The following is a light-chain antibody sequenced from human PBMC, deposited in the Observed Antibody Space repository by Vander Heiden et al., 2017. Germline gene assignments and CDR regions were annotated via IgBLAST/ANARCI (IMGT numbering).Light chain of an antibody. Sequence: QSDLTQPPSASGSPGQSVTIACTGTSSDVGGYNYVSWYQQHPGKAPKLMIFDVSKRPSGVPDRFSGSKSGNTASLTLSGLQADDEANYYCSSYAGSNNLVFGGGTKLTVL. CDR1: SSDVGGYNY. CDR3: SSYAGSNNLV. V-gene: IGLV2-8*01. CDR2: DVS. J-gene: IGLJ2*01.